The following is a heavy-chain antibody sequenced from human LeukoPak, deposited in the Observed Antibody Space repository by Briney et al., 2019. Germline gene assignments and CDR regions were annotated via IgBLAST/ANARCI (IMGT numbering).Heavy chain of an antibody. D-gene: IGHD6-6*01. CDR1: GYTFTTYG. V-gene: IGHV1-18*01. Sequence: GASVKVSCKASGYTFTTYGISWVRQAPGQGLEGMGWISAYSGNTNYAQKLQGRVTMTTDTSTSTAYMELRSLRSDDTAVYYCASNGTSSSMDYWGQGTLVTVSS. CDR3: ASNGTSSSMDY. J-gene: IGHJ4*02. CDR2: ISAYSGNT.